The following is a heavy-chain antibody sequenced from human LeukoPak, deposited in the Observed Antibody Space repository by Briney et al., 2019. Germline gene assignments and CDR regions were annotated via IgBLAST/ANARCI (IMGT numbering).Heavy chain of an antibody. Sequence: QSGGSLRLSCAASGFTFSSYAMSWVRQAPGKGLEWVAVIWYDGSNKYYADSVKGRFTISRDNSKNTLYLQMNSLRAEDTAVYYCARDSVPYYDSSGYYWTDAFDIWGQGTMVTVSS. CDR3: ARDSVPYYDSSGYYWTDAFDI. D-gene: IGHD3-22*01. V-gene: IGHV3-33*08. J-gene: IGHJ3*02. CDR1: GFTFSSYA. CDR2: IWYDGSNK.